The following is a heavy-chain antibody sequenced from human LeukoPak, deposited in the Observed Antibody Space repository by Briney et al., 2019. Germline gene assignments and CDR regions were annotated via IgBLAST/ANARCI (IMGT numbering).Heavy chain of an antibody. Sequence: GGSLRLSCAASGFTFSSYWMHWVRQAPGKGLEWVSYISSSGTTIYYADSVKGRFTISRDNAKNSLYLQMNSLRAEDTAVYYCAKDEEMATLGYWGQGTLVTVSS. D-gene: IGHD5-24*01. CDR2: ISSSGTTI. CDR3: AKDEEMATLGY. J-gene: IGHJ4*02. CDR1: GFTFSSYW. V-gene: IGHV3-48*04.